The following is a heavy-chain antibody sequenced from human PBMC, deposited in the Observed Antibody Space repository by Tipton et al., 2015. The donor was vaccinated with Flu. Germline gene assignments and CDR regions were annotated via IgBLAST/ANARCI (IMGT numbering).Heavy chain of an antibody. J-gene: IGHJ6*02. Sequence: TLSLTCSVSNGPINYFYWSWIRQPAGKGLEWIGRIYPSGGTDYNPSLGGRVTMSVDTAKNEFSLTLASLTAADTAVYYCARDLWDDRRAYYYYGVDVWDQGP. CDR2: IYPSGGT. CDR1: NGPINYFY. D-gene: IGHD1-1*01. V-gene: IGHV4-4*07. CDR3: ARDLWDDRRAYYYYGVDV.